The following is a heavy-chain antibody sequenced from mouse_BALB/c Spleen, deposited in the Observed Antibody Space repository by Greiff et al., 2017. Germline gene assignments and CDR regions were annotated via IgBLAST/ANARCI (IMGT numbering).Heavy chain of an antibody. CDR1: GFSLSRYS. CDR3: ARNKDGYSISWCAY. D-gene: IGHD2-3*01. CDR2: IWGGGST. V-gene: IGHV2-6-4*01. J-gene: IGHJ3*01. Sequence: VHLVESGPGLVAPSQSLSITCTVSGFSLSRYSVHWVRQPPGKGLEWLGMIWGGGSTDYNSALKSRLSISKDNSKSQVFLKMNSLQTDDTAMYYCARNKDGYSISWCAYWGQGTLVTVSA.